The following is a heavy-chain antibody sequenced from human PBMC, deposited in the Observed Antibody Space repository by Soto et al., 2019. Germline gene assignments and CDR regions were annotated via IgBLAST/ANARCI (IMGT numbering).Heavy chain of an antibody. J-gene: IGHJ2*01. CDR2: IYSGGST. CDR1: GINVSRNY. V-gene: IGHV3-66*01. Sequence: EAQLVESGGGLVQPGGSLRLSCAASGINVSRNYLTWVRQAPGKGLEWVSLIYSGGSTTYADSVRGRFTISRDDPNDTLYLQMNSLRTEDTAVYYCAKGGWGYWYFDLWGRGARVTVSS. CDR3: AKGGWGYWYFDL. D-gene: IGHD3-16*01.